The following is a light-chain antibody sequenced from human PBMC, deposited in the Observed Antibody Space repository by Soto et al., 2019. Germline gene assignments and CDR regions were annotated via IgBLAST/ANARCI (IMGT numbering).Light chain of an antibody. CDR2: GVV. Sequence: QSALTQPASVSGSPGQSVTISCTGTSSDIGAYNFVSWYQQHPGKAPKLLVYGVVRGLSDRFSGSKSGTTAFLTISGLQAEDEADYYCSSHTSSTYWVFGTGTKLTVL. V-gene: IGLV2-14*01. CDR1: SSDIGAYNF. J-gene: IGLJ3*02. CDR3: SSHTSSTYWV.